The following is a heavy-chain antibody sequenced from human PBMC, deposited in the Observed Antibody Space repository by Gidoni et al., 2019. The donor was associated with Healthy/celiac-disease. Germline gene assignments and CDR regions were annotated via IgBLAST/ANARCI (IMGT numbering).Heavy chain of an antibody. D-gene: IGHD3-22*01. V-gene: IGHV3-30*18. CDR2: ISYDGSNK. CDR1: GFTFSRYG. J-gene: IGHJ4*02. CDR3: AKEMYYYDSSGYIDY. Sequence: QVQLVESGGGVVQPGRSLRLSCAASGFTFSRYGMHWVRQAPGKGLEWVAVISYDGSNKYYADSVKGRFTISRDNSKNTLYLQMNSLRAEDTAVYYCAKEMYYYDSSGYIDYWGQGTLVTVSS.